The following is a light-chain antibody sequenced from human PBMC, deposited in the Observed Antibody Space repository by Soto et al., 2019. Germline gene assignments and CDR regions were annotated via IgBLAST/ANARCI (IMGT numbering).Light chain of an antibody. CDR2: KAS. Sequence: DIQMTQSPSTLSGSVGDRVTITCRASQTSCSWLAWYQQKPGKAPKLLIYKASTLKSGVPSRFSGSGSGTEFTLTISSLQPDDFATYYCQHYNSYSEAFGQGTKVDIK. J-gene: IGKJ1*01. CDR1: QTSCSW. CDR3: QHYNSYSEA. V-gene: IGKV1-5*03.